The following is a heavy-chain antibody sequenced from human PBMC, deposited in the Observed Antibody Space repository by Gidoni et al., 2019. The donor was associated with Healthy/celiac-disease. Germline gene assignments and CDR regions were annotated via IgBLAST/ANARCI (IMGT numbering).Heavy chain of an antibody. Sequence: ELQLVASGGGLVKPGGSLRLSCAASGLLFSSYSMNWLRQAPGKGLEWVSSIGSSSSYIYYADSVKGRFTISRDNAKNSLYLQMNSLRAEDTAVYYCARARGSSTSCYGYWGQGTLVTVSS. D-gene: IGHD2-2*01. CDR3: ARARGSSTSCYGY. J-gene: IGHJ4*02. CDR2: IGSSSSYI. V-gene: IGHV3-21*01. CDR1: GLLFSSYS.